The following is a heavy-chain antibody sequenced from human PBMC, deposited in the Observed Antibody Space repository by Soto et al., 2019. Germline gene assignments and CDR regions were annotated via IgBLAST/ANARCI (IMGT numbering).Heavy chain of an antibody. D-gene: IGHD6-19*01. CDR1: VYSFTSYW. Sequence: PGESLKISCKGSVYSFTSYWISWVRQMPGKGLEWMGRIDPSDSYTNYSPSFQGHVTISADKSISTAYPQWSSLKASDTAMYYCARRPIAVAGSYYYYGMDVWGQGTTVTVSS. CDR3: ARRPIAVAGSYYYYGMDV. J-gene: IGHJ6*02. CDR2: IDPSDSYT. V-gene: IGHV5-10-1*01.